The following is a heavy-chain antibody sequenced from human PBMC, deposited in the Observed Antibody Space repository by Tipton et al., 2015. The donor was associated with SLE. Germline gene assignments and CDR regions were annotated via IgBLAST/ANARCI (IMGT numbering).Heavy chain of an antibody. CDR2: IYSGGRI. CDR1: GFTFSSFA. CDR3: AKTLFGDYGDY. J-gene: IGHJ4*02. Sequence: SLRLSCAASGFTFSSFAMTWIRQAPGKGLEWVSLIYSGGRIHYADSVKGRFTISRDNSKSTLYPQMNSLRVDDTAVYFCAKTLFGDYGDYWGQGTLVTVSS. V-gene: IGHV3-23*03. D-gene: IGHD4-17*01.